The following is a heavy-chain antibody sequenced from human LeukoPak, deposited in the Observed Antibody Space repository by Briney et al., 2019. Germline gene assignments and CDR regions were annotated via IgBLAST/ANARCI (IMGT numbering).Heavy chain of an antibody. CDR1: GYSFTSYW. Sequence: GESLKISCKGSGYSFTSYWIGWVRQMPGKGLEWMGIIYPGDSDTRYSPSFQGQVTISADKSISTAYLQWSSLKASDTAMYYCALASPIPAQYDILTGPFDHDAFDIWGQGTMVTVSS. CDR3: ALASPIPAQYDILTGPFDHDAFDI. D-gene: IGHD3-9*01. V-gene: IGHV5-51*01. CDR2: IYPGDSDT. J-gene: IGHJ3*02.